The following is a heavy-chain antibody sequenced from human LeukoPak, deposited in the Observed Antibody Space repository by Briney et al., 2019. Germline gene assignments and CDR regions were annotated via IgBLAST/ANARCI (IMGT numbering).Heavy chain of an antibody. V-gene: IGHV4-30-4*08. CDR3: ARDKGGHDAFDI. Sequence: SETLSLTCTVSGGSISSYYWSSIRQPPGKGLEWIGYIYYSGSTYYNPSLKSRVTISVDTSKNQFSLKLSSVTAADTAVYYCARDKGGHDAFDIWGQGTMVTVSS. CDR2: IYYSGST. J-gene: IGHJ3*02. D-gene: IGHD1-26*01. CDR1: GGSISSYY.